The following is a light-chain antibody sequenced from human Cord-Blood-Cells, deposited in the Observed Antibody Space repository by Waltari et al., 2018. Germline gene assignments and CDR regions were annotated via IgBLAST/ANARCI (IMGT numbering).Light chain of an antibody. Sequence: AIQFTLSPSSLSASVGGRVTSTCRASPGSHSALAWYQQKPGKAPKLLIYDASSLESGAPSRFSGSGSGTDVTLSISSLQPEDFATYYCEQFNSYPLTFGAGTKVELK. J-gene: IGKJ4*01. CDR1: PGSHSA. CDR2: DAS. CDR3: EQFNSYPLT. V-gene: IGKV1-13*02.